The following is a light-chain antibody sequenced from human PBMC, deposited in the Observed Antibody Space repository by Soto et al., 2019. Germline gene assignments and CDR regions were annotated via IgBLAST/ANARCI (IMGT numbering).Light chain of an antibody. Sequence: EIVLTQSPDTLSLSAGERATLSCRASQSVDRCLAWYQQKPGQAPRLLIYEASTKATGIPARFSGSGSGTDFTLTLSSPEPEAFAVYYCQHRRNWTPPFTFGHGTKVDIK. J-gene: IGKJ3*01. CDR1: QSVDRC. CDR3: QHRRNWTPPFT. V-gene: IGKV3-11*01. CDR2: EAS.